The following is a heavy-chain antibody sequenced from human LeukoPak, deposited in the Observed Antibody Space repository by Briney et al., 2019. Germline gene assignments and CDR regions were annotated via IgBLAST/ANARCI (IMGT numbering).Heavy chain of an antibody. D-gene: IGHD6-19*01. V-gene: IGHV4-30-2*01. CDR1: GGSISSGGYS. CDR2: IYHSGST. CDR3: ARDGLPGYSSGWYAFDI. Sequence: SETLSLTCAVSGGSISSGGYSWSWIRQPPGKGLEWIGYIYHSGSTYYNPSLRSRVTISVDRSKNQFSLKLSSVTAADTAVYYCARDGLPGYSSGWYAFDIWGQGTMFTVSS. J-gene: IGHJ3*02.